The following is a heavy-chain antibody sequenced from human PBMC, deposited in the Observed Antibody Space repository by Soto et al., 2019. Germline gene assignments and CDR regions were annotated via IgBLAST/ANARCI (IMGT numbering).Heavy chain of an antibody. Sequence: QVQLQQWGAGLLKPSETLSLTCAVYGGSLSGYYWSWIRQPPGKGLEWIGEINRSGSTNYIPSLKSRVIISVDTSKNLFSLKLSSVTAADTAVYYCARGLLGGAATWGQGTLVTVSS. CDR1: GGSLSGYY. D-gene: IGHD3-16*01. J-gene: IGHJ5*02. CDR2: INRSGST. V-gene: IGHV4-34*01. CDR3: ARGLLGGAAT.